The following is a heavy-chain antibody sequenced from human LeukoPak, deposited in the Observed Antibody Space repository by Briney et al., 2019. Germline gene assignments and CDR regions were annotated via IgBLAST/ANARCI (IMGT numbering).Heavy chain of an antibody. CDR2: IYYSGST. V-gene: IGHV4-39*01. D-gene: IGHD3-22*01. CDR1: GGSISSSSYY. Sequence: SETLSLTCTVSGGSISSSSYYWGWIRQPPGRGLEWIGSIYYSGSTYYNPSLKSRVTISVDTSKNQFSLKLSSVTAADTAVYYCASYYYYDSSGYYFIGLWGQGTLVTVSS. CDR3: ASYYYYDSSGYYFIGL. J-gene: IGHJ4*02.